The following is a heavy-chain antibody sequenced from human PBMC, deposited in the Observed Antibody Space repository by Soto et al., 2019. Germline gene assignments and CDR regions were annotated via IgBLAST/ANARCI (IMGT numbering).Heavy chain of an antibody. Sequence: PGGSLRLSCAASGFTFSSYAMSWVRQAPGKGLEWVSAISGSGGSTYYADSVKGRFTISRDNSKNTLYLQMNSLRAEDTAVYYWAKEGTTVTTGRIYYYYYYMDVWGKGTTVTVSS. V-gene: IGHV3-23*01. J-gene: IGHJ6*03. CDR3: AKEGTTVTTGRIYYYYYYMDV. D-gene: IGHD4-4*01. CDR1: GFTFSSYA. CDR2: ISGSGGST.